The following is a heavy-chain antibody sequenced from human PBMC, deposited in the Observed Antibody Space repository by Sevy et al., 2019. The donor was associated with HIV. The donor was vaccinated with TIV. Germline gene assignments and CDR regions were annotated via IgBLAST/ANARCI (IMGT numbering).Heavy chain of an antibody. V-gene: IGHV4-39*01. D-gene: IGHD3-10*01. J-gene: IGHJ4*02. CDR1: GGSISSSSYY. CDR2: IYYSRST. Sequence: SETLSLTCTVSGGSISSSSYYWGWIRQPPGKGLEWIGSIYYSRSTYYNPSLKSRVTISVDTSKNQFSLKLSSVTAADTAVYYCARHARGYYYGSGSYYIDYWGQGTLVTVSS. CDR3: ARHARGYYYGSGSYYIDY.